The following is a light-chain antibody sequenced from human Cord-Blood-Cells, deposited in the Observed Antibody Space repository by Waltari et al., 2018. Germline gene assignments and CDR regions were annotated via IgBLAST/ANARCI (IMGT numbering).Light chain of an antibody. CDR1: SSDVGGYNL. Sequence: QSALTQPASVSGSPGPSITISCTGTSSDVGGYNLVSWYHQHPGKDPNRMIYEGSNRPSGVSNRFSGSKSGNTASLTISVLQAEDEADYYCCSYAGSSTVFGGGTKLTVL. CDR3: CSYAGSSTV. CDR2: EGS. J-gene: IGLJ3*02. V-gene: IGLV2-23*01.